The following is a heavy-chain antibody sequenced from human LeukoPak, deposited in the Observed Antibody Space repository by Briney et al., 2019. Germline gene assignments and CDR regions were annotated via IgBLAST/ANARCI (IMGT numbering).Heavy chain of an antibody. V-gene: IGHV4-4*02. CDR3: ARKTYTSGLFDY. J-gene: IGHJ4*02. D-gene: IGHD5-18*01. CDR1: GGSISSSHW. Sequence: SETLSLTCAVSGGSISSSHWWSWVRQPPGKGLEWIGEIYHSGSTNYNPSLKSRVTISVDKSKNQFSLKMTSVTAADTAVYFCARKTYTSGLFDYWGQGTQVTASS. CDR2: IYHSGST.